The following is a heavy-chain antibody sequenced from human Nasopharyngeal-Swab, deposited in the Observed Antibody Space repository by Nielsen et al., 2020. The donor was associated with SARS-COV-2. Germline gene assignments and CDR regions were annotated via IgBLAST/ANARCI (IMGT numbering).Heavy chain of an antibody. Sequence: VRQAPGKGLEWVSYISSSGSTIYYADSVKGRFTISRDNAKNSLYLQMNSLRAEDTAVYYCARFPGDVPRVPMNNLWSGYYYYYYYGMDVWGQGTTVTVSS. CDR2: ISSSGSTI. D-gene: IGHD3-3*01. CDR3: ARFPGDVPRVPMNNLWSGYYYYYYYGMDV. J-gene: IGHJ6*02. V-gene: IGHV3-48*03.